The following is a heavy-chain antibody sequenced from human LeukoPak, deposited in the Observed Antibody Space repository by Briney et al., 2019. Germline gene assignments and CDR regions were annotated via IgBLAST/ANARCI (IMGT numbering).Heavy chain of an antibody. CDR1: GFTFSSYW. Sequence: PGGSLRLSCAASGFTFSSYWMSWVRQAPGKGLEWVANIKQDVSEKYYVDSVKGRFTISRDNAKNSLYLQMNSLRAEDTAVYYCARVFYSYGEGWFDPWGQGTLVTVSS. CDR3: ARVFYSYGEGWFDP. CDR2: IKQDVSEK. D-gene: IGHD4-17*01. J-gene: IGHJ5*02. V-gene: IGHV3-7*01.